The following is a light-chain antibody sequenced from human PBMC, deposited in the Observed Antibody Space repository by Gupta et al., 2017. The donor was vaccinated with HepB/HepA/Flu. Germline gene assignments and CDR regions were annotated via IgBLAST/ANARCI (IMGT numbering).Light chain of an antibody. CDR1: SLRSDY. Sequence: SSELTQDPAVSVALGPTVRITCQGDSLRSDYGSWYQQKAGQAPVLVIYGNNTRPSGIPDRFSGSSLGNTASLIITGAQAEDEADYYCHSRDSSGNHYVLGTGTKVTVL. V-gene: IGLV3-19*01. J-gene: IGLJ1*01. CDR2: GNN. CDR3: HSRDSSGNHYV.